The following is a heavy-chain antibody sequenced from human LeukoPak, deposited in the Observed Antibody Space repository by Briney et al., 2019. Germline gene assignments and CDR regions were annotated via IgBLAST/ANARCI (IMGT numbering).Heavy chain of an antibody. CDR1: GYSFNIYE. J-gene: IGHJ5*02. CDR3: SRGPRFDP. V-gene: IGHV1-8*02. CDR2: VIPNSGDT. Sequence: ASVKVSCKTSGYSFNIYEINWVRPAIGQGLGWMGWVIPNSGDTDYAQKFQGRLTMTRNTSISTAYMDLSGLRVEDTAVYYCSRGPRFDPGGQGTQVSVS.